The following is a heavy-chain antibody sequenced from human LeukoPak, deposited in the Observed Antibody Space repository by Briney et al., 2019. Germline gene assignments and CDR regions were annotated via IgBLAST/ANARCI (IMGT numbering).Heavy chain of an antibody. CDR1: GYSISSGYY. CDR2: IYHSGST. V-gene: IGHV4-38-2*02. Sequence: PSETLSLTCTVSGYSISSGYYWGWIRQPPGKGLEWIGSIYHSGSTYYNPSLKSRVTISVDTSKNQFSLKLSSVTAADTAVYYCARGGGYKGTDYWGQGTLVTVSS. D-gene: IGHD5-24*01. CDR3: ARGGGYKGTDY. J-gene: IGHJ4*02.